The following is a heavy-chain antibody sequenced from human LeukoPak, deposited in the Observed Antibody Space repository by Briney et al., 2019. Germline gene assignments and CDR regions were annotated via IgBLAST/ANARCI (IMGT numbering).Heavy chain of an antibody. CDR2: ISGDGGST. Sequence: GGSLRLSCAASGFTFDDDAMHWVRQAPGKGLEWVSLISGDGGSTYYADSVKGRFTISRDNSKNSLYLQMNSLRTEDTALYYCAKDMWRFGELDYDYWGQGTLVTVSS. J-gene: IGHJ4*02. V-gene: IGHV3-43*02. CDR3: AKDMWRFGELDYDY. D-gene: IGHD3-10*01. CDR1: GFTFDDDA.